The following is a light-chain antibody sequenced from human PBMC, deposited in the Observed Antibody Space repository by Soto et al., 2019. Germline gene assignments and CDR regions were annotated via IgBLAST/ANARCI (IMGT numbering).Light chain of an antibody. Sequence: TQYPSTRCVSPGERATLSCRASQSVSSYLAWYQQKPGQAPRLLIYDASNRATGIPARFSGSGSGTDFTLTISSLEPEDFAVYYCQQRSNWPWPFGQVTKVDIK. V-gene: IGKV3-11*01. CDR1: QSVSSY. CDR3: QQRSNWPWP. CDR2: DAS. J-gene: IGKJ1*01.